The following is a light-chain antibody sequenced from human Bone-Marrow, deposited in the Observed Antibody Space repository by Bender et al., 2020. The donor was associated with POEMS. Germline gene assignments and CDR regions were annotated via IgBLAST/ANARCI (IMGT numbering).Light chain of an antibody. CDR2: DVN. CDR3: SSCRRSVTI. Sequence: QSALTQPASVSGSPGQSITISCTGTGSDVGSYSLVSWYQHLPGKAPKLIIHDVNKRPSGVSDRFSASKSGNTASLTISGLQAEDEALYFCSSCRRSVTIFGGGTKVTVL. J-gene: IGLJ2*01. V-gene: IGLV2-14*02. CDR1: GSDVGSYSL.